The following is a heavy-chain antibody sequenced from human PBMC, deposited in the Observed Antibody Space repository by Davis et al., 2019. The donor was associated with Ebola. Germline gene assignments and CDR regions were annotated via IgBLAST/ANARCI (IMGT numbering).Heavy chain of an antibody. CDR2: INSNGGSI. CDR1: GFTFHSYG. D-gene: IGHD3-9*01. Sequence: GGSLRLSCAASGFTFHSYGMHWVRQAPGKGLEYVSAINSNGGSIYYANSVKGRFTISRDNSKNTLYLQMGTLRAEDTAVYYCARAPNYDILTGYYTGYYGMDVWGQGTSVIVSS. CDR3: ARAPNYDILTGYYTGYYGMDV. V-gene: IGHV3-64*01. J-gene: IGHJ6*02.